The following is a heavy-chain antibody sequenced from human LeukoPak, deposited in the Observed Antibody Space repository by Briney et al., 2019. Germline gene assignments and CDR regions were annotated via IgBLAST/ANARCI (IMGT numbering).Heavy chain of an antibody. V-gene: IGHV1-69*13. Sequence: GASVKVSCKASGGTFSSYAISWVRQAPGQGLEWMGGIIPIFGTANYAQKFQGRVTITAGESTSTAYMELSSLRSEDTAVYYCARDQQRLGINWGQGTLVTVSS. J-gene: IGHJ4*02. D-gene: IGHD6-25*01. CDR3: ARDQQRLGIN. CDR1: GGTFSSYA. CDR2: IIPIFGTA.